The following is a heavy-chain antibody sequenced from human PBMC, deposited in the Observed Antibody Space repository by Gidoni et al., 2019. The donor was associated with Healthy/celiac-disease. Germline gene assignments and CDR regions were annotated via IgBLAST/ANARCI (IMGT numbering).Heavy chain of an antibody. CDR1: GFTFSSYA. D-gene: IGHD3-10*01. Sequence: EVQLLESGGGLVQPGGSLRLSCAASGFTFSSYAMSWVRQAPGKGLEWVSAISGSGGSTYYADSVKGRFTISRDNSKNTLYLQMNSLRAEDTAVYYCAKVSIVSRGVIITPFDYWGQGTLVTVSS. V-gene: IGHV3-23*01. CDR3: AKVSIVSRGVIITPFDY. J-gene: IGHJ4*02. CDR2: ISGSGGST.